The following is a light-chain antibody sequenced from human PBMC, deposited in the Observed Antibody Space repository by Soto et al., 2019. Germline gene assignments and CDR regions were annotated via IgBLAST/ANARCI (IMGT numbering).Light chain of an antibody. J-gene: IGKJ5*01. CDR1: QPVCISY. CDR2: GAS. V-gene: IGKV3-20*01. Sequence: VLTQSPGTLSLSPGESATLSCRASQPVCISYLTWYQQKPGQAPRLLIFGASKRATGIPDRFSGSGSGRDFTLTISRLEPEDFAVYYCQQYGSSLTITFGQGTRLEIK. CDR3: QQYGSSLTIT.